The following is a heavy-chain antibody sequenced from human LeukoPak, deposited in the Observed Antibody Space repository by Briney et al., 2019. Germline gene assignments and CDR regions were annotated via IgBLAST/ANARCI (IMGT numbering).Heavy chain of an antibody. CDR1: GGSISSSY. D-gene: IGHD4-17*01. Sequence: SETLSLTCTVSGGSISSSYWSWIRQPPGKGLEWIGYIYYTGSTTYNPSLKSRVTISVDTSKNQFSLKLRSVTAADTAVYYCARDYGDIPPDWYYDLWGRGTLVSVSS. CDR2: IYYTGST. J-gene: IGHJ2*01. V-gene: IGHV4-59*01. CDR3: ARDYGDIPPDWYYDL.